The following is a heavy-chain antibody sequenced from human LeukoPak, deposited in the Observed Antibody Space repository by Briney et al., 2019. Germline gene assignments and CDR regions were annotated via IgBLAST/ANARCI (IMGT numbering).Heavy chain of an antibody. CDR2: LSGSGGST. Sequence: PGGSLRLSCAASGFTFSSYAMAWVRQPPGKGLEWVSALSGSGGSTYYADSVKGRFTISRDNSMNTLYLQLNSLRVEDTAVYFCAKGISSTSRTPFDPWGQGTLVTVSS. J-gene: IGHJ5*02. V-gene: IGHV3-23*01. CDR1: GFTFSSYA. CDR3: AKGISSTSRTPFDP. D-gene: IGHD6-13*01.